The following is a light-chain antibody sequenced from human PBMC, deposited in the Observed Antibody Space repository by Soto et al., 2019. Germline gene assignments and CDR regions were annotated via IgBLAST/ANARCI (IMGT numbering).Light chain of an antibody. V-gene: IGKV1-5*01. CDR3: QQYSTCSRT. CDR1: QSISSC. Sequence: DIEMTQSPSTLSSSAGERITLTCRASQSISSCLAWYQQKPGKAPKVLIYDASRMETGVASRFSGSTSWTEFTITISSLQHDDFAAYYYQQYSTCSRTFGPGTKVDIK. J-gene: IGKJ1*01. CDR2: DAS.